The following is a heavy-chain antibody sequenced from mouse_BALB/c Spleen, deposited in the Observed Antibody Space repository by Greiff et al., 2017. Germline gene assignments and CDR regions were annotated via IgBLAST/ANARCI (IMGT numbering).Heavy chain of an antibody. CDR2: ISSGGGNT. V-gene: IGHV5-9*03. Sequence: EVQLVESGGGLVKPGGSLKLSCAASGFTFSSYTMSWVRQTPEKRLEWVATISSGGGNTYYPDSVKGRFTISRDNAKNNLYLQMSSLRSEDTALYYCARGGLFDYWGQGTTLTVSS. J-gene: IGHJ2*01. D-gene: IGHD3-1*01. CDR3: ARGGLFDY. CDR1: GFTFSSYT.